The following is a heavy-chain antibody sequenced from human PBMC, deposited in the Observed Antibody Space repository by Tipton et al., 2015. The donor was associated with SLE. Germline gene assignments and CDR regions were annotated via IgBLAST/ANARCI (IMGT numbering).Heavy chain of an antibody. CDR2: IAYDGSGS. J-gene: IGHJ4*02. V-gene: IGHV3-30*03. CDR1: GFSLSYYG. CDR3: AREGLSGYEQGFDY. Sequence: SLRLSCAASGFSLSYYGMHWVRQTPGKGLEWVAAIAYDGSGSFYAESVKGRFTISRDSSKNTLYLQMNSLRAEDTALYYCAREGLSGYEQGFDYWGQGTLVTVSS. D-gene: IGHD5-12*01.